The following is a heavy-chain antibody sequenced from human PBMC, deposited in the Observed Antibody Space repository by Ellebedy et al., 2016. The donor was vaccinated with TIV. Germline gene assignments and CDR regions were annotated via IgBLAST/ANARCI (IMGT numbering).Heavy chain of an antibody. CDR3: ARDPVGVGPAFDV. CDR1: GLTFSSHA. D-gene: IGHD4-23*01. Sequence: PGGSLRLSCAASGLTFSSHAMSWVRQAPGKGLEWVSSITESDGNTYYADSVKGRFTISRDNSKDTLFLQMNSLRAEDTAIYFCARDPVGVGPAFDVWGQGTMVTVSS. J-gene: IGHJ3*01. CDR2: ITESDGNT. V-gene: IGHV3-23*01.